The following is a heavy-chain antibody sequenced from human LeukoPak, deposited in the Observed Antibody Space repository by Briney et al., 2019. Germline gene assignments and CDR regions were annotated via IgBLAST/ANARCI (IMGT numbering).Heavy chain of an antibody. CDR2: IIPIFGIA. J-gene: IGHJ5*02. Sequence: SVKVSCKASGGTFSSYAISWVRQAPGQGLEWMGRIIPIFGIANYAQKFQGRVTITADKSTSTAYMELSSLGSEDTAVYYCAREEGLFVVVPAAPNWFDPWGQGTLVTVSS. CDR1: GGTFSSYA. D-gene: IGHD2-2*01. CDR3: AREEGLFVVVPAAPNWFDP. V-gene: IGHV1-69*04.